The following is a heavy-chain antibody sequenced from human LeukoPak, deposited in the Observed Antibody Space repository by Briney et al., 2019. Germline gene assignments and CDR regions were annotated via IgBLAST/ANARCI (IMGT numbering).Heavy chain of an antibody. J-gene: IGHJ6*02. Sequence: PSETLSLTCTVSGGSISSSGYYWGWIRQPPGKGLEWIVSIYYSGSTYYNPSLKSRVTISVDKSKNQFSLKLSSVTAADTAVYYCARGGSYRPRASYYYYGMDVWGQGTTVTVSS. V-gene: IGHV4-39*01. CDR3: ARGGSYRPRASYYYYGMDV. CDR2: IYYSGST. CDR1: GGSISSSGYY. D-gene: IGHD1-26*01.